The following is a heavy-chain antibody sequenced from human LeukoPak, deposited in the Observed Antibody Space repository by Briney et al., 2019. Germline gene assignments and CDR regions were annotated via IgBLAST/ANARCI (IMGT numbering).Heavy chain of an antibody. CDR3: ARGPNYGSRSDYFDY. CDR2: MKEDGSEK. CDR1: GFTFSDYW. J-gene: IGHJ4*02. V-gene: IGHV3-7*03. Sequence: PGGSLRLSCAASGFTFSDYWMNWVRQAPGKGLEWVANMKEDGSEKYCVDCVKGRFTISRDNAKNSLYLKMNSLRVEDTAVYYCARGPNYGSRSDYFDYWGQGTLVTVSS. D-gene: IGHD3-10*01.